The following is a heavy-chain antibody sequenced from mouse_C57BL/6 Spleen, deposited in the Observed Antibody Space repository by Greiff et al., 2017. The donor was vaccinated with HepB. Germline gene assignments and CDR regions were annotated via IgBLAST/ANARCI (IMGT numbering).Heavy chain of an antibody. Sequence: QVQLKESGAELARPGASVKMSCKASGYTFTSYTMHWVKQRPGQGLEWIGYINPSSGYTKYNQKFKDKATLTADKSSSTAYMQLSSLTSEDSAVYYCAREYYYYYGSSSWGQGTTLTVSS. CDR3: AREYYYYYGSSS. D-gene: IGHD1-1*01. J-gene: IGHJ2*01. CDR2: INPSSGYT. V-gene: IGHV1-4*01. CDR1: GYTFTSYT.